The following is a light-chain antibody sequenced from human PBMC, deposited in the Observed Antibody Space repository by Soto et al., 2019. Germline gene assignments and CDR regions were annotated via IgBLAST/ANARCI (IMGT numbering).Light chain of an antibody. J-gene: IGKJ5*01. V-gene: IGKV3-20*01. Sequence: DIVLTQSPRTLSLSPGERATLSCRASQSVCSNYLAWYQQKPGQAPRLLIHGASTRATGVPDRFSGSGSGTDFTLTISRLEPEDFAVYYCQQYGSPPTTFGQGTRLEIK. CDR2: GAS. CDR1: QSVCSNY. CDR3: QQYGSPPTT.